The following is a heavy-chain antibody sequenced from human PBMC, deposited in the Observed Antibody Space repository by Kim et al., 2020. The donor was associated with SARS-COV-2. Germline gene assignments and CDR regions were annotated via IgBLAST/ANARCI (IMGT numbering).Heavy chain of an antibody. CDR3: STTIFGVGSDYYYYGMDV. D-gene: IGHD3-3*01. V-gene: IGHV4-39*01. Sequence: SETLSLTCTVSGGSISSSSYYWGWIRQPPGKGLEWIGSIYYSGSTYYNPSLKSRVTISVDTSKNQFSLKLSSVTAADTAVYYCSTTIFGVGSDYYYYGMDVWGQGPRSPSP. J-gene: IGHJ6*02. CDR2: IYYSGST. CDR1: GGSISSSSYY.